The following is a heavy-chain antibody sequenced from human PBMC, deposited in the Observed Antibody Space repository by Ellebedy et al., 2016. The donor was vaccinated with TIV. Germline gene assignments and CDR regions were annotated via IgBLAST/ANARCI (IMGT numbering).Heavy chain of an antibody. J-gene: IGHJ4*02. CDR3: AREDGEFSYALDS. D-gene: IGHD3-16*01. Sequence: SGPTLVKPTETLTLTCTFSGFLLSTSGMCINWIRQPPGKALEWLARIDWDEDTYYSTSLQSRLTISKERTRNQVVLTMTSMDADDSGMYFCAREDGEFSYALDSWGQGILVTVST. CDR2: IDWDEDT. V-gene: IGHV2-70*11. CDR1: GFLLSTSGMC.